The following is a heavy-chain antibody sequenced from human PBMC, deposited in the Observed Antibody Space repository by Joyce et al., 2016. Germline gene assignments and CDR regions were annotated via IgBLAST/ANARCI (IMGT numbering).Heavy chain of an antibody. J-gene: IGHJ1*01. Sequence: VQPGGSLRLSCAVSGFTFSSYAMSWVRQAPGQGLEWVSTISGSGGRTFYADSVKGRFTISRDNSKNTLYLQMNSLRAEDTAIYYCAKEGIIRKDRAEYFRDWGQGTLVTVSS. CDR3: AKEGIIRKDRAEYFRD. CDR2: ISGSGGRT. V-gene: IGHV3-23*01. CDR1: GFTFSSYA. D-gene: IGHD3-16*02.